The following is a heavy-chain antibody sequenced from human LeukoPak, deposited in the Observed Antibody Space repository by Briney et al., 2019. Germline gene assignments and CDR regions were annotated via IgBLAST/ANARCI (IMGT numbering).Heavy chain of an antibody. D-gene: IGHD3-10*01. CDR2: ISSSSSYI. Sequence: GGSLRLSCAASGFTFSSYSMSWVRQAPGKGLEWVSSISSSSSYIYYADSVKGRFTISRDNAKNSLYLQMNSLRAEDTAVYYCARAQFTYYYGSGSYYNVIGMDVWGQGTTVTVSS. V-gene: IGHV3-21*01. CDR3: ARAQFTYYYGSGSYYNVIGMDV. CDR1: GFTFSSYS. J-gene: IGHJ6*02.